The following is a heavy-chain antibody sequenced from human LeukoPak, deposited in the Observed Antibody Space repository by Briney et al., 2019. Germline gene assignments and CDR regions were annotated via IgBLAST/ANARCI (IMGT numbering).Heavy chain of an antibody. CDR3: ARGRRYCSGGSCFYYFDY. V-gene: IGHV1-8*03. CDR2: MNPNRGNT. Sequence: ASVKVSCKASGYTFTSYDINWVRQATGQGLEWMGWMNPNRGNTGYAQKFQGRVTITRNTSISTAYMELSSLRSEDTAVYYCARGRRYCSGGSCFYYFDYWGQGTLVTVSS. J-gene: IGHJ4*02. D-gene: IGHD2-15*01. CDR1: GYTFTSYD.